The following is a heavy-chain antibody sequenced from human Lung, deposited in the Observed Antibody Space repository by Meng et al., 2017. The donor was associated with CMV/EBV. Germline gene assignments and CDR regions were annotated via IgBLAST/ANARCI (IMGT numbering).Heavy chain of an antibody. J-gene: IGHJ4*02. Sequence: GESLKISCAASGFTFSSYSMNWVRQAPGKGLEWVSSISSSSSYIYYADSVKGRFTISRDNAKNSLYLQMNSLRAEDTAVYYCARDTLTMVRGVWVYCGQGXLVTASS. CDR1: GFTFSSYS. D-gene: IGHD3-10*01. CDR2: ISSSSSYI. CDR3: ARDTLTMVRGVWVY. V-gene: IGHV3-21*01.